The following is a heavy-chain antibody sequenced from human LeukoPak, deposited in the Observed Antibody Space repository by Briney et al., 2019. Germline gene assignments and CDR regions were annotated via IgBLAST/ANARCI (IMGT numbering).Heavy chain of an antibody. CDR1: GFTFSSYW. CDR2: MKQDGREK. J-gene: IGHJ4*02. CDR3: ARGAGVFDY. V-gene: IGHV3-7*01. Sequence: PGGSLRLSCAASGFTFSSYWMSWVRQAPGKGLEWVANMKQDGREKYYVDSEKGRFTISRDNAKNSLYLQMNSLRAEDTAVYYCARGAGVFDYWGQGTLVTVSS. D-gene: IGHD3-10*01.